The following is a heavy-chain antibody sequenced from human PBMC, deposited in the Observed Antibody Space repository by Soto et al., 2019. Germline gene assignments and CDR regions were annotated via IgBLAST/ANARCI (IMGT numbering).Heavy chain of an antibody. V-gene: IGHV4-59*01. CDR2: IYYSGST. CDR1: GGSISSYY. J-gene: IGHJ5*02. CDR3: ARGDIARWFDP. Sequence: SETLSLTXTVSGGSISSYYWSWIRQPPGKGLEWIGYIYYSGSTNYNPSLKSRVTISVDTSKNQFSLKLSSVTAADTAVYYCARGDIARWFDPWGQGTLVTVSS. D-gene: IGHD5-12*01.